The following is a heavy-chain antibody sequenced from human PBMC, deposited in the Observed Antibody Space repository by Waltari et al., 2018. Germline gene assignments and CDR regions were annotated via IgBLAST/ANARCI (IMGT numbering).Heavy chain of an antibody. CDR3: ARDRTVTDAFDI. V-gene: IGHV1-3*01. D-gene: IGHD4-17*01. CDR1: GYTFTSYA. Sequence: QVQLVQSGAEVKKPGASVKVSCKASGYTFTSYAMHWVRQAPGQRLEWMGWINAGNGNTKYSQKFQGRVTITRDTSASTAYMELSRLRSDDTAVYYCARDRTVTDAFDIWGQGTMVTVSS. CDR2: INAGNGNT. J-gene: IGHJ3*02.